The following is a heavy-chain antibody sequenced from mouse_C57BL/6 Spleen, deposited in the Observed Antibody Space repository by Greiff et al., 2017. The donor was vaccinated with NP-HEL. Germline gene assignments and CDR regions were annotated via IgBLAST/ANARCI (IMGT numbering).Heavy chain of an antibody. CDR3: ARPWDYGAMDY. CDR1: GFTFSDYG. D-gene: IGHD2-4*01. J-gene: IGHJ4*01. CDR2: ISSGSSTI. Sequence: EVKVVESGGGLVKPGGSLKLSCAASGFTFSDYGMHWVRQAPEKGLEWVAYISSGSSTIYYADTVKGRFTISRDNAKNTLFLQMTSLRSEDTAMYYCARPWDYGAMDYWGQGTSVTVSS. V-gene: IGHV5-17*01.